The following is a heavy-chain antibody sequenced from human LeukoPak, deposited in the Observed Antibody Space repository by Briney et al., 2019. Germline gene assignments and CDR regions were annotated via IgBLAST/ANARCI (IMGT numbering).Heavy chain of an antibody. V-gene: IGHV4-30-4*01. J-gene: IGHJ4*02. CDR2: IYYSGDT. CDR3: ARAPKGFGIDY. Sequence: SETLSLTCSVSGDSISSGNYYWSWVRQPPGTGLEWIGYIYYSGDTYYNPSLKSRVTLSVDTSKNQFSLKLTSVTAADTAVYYCARAPKGFGIDYWGQGTPVTVSS. D-gene: IGHD3-16*01. CDR1: GDSISSGNYY.